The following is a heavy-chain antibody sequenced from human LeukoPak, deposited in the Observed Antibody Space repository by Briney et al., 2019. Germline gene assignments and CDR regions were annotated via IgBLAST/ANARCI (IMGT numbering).Heavy chain of an antibody. J-gene: IGHJ4*02. D-gene: IGHD6-13*01. V-gene: IGHV3-7*03. Sequence: GGSLRLSCAASRFTFITYWMSWVRQAPGKGLEWVANINQDGSEKYYVDSVKGRFTISRDNAKNSLYLQMNSLRVEDTAVYYCARAKGAAGTYLFDYWGQGTLVTVSS. CDR1: RFTFITYW. CDR3: ARAKGAAGTYLFDY. CDR2: INQDGSEK.